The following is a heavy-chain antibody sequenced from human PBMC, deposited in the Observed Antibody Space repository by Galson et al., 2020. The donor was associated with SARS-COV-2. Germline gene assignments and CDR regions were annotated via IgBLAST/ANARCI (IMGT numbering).Heavy chain of an antibody. CDR3: ARQLGIAVAGHFDY. CDR1: GGSISSSSYY. J-gene: IGHJ4*02. CDR2: IYYSGST. Sequence: SETLSLTCTVSGGSISSSSYYWGWIRQPPGKGLEWIGSIYYSGSTYYNPSLKSRVTISVDTSKNQFSLKLSSVTAADTAVYYCARQLGIAVAGHFDYWGQGTLVTVSS. D-gene: IGHD6-19*01. V-gene: IGHV4-39*01.